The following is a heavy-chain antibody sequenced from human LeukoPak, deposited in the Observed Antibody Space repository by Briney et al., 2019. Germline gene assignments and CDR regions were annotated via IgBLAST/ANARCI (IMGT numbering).Heavy chain of an antibody. CDR3: ARVGATMVRGVIKDPDY. D-gene: IGHD3-10*01. CDR1: GGTFSSYA. J-gene: IGHJ4*02. Sequence: SVKVSCKASGGTFSSYAISWVRQAPGQGLEWMGGIIPIFGTANYAQKFQGRVTITADESTSTAYMELSSLRSEDTAVYYRARVGATMVRGVIKDPDYWGQGTLVTVSS. V-gene: IGHV1-69*13. CDR2: IIPIFGTA.